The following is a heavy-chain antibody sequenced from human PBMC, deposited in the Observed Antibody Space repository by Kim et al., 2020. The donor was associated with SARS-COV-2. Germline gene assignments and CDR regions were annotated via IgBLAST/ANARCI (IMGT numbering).Heavy chain of an antibody. CDR3: ARGRLLYRKDYYYYYMDV. Sequence: SETLSLTCAVYGGSFSGYYWSWIRQPPGKGLEWIGEINHSGSTNYNPSLKSRVTISVDTSKNQFSLKLSSVTAADTAVYYCARGRLLYRKDYYYYYMDVWGKGTTVTVSS. D-gene: IGHD2-8*01. CDR1: GGSFSGYY. J-gene: IGHJ6*03. V-gene: IGHV4-34*01. CDR2: INHSGST.